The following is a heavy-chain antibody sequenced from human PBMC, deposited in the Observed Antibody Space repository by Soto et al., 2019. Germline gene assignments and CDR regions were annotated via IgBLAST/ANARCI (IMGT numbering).Heavy chain of an antibody. CDR1: GFIFSDYA. V-gene: IGHV3-23*01. D-gene: IGHD3-10*01. J-gene: IGHJ6*02. Sequence: EVQLLESGGGLVQPGGSLRLSCAGSGFIFSDYAMSWVRQAPGKGLEWVSAISGGGGHTYYADSVKGRFTISRDNSKNTVYLQVSSVRAEDTAVYYCAKGILMMVRKVIIPPQLYYGMDVWGQGTTLTVSS. CDR3: AKGILMMVRKVIIPPQLYYGMDV. CDR2: ISGGGGHT.